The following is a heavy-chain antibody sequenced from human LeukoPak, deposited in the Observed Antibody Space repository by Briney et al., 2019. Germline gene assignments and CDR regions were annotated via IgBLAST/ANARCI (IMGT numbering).Heavy chain of an antibody. D-gene: IGHD3-22*01. CDR3: ARDPIVVVITGGAFDI. Sequence: SQTLSLTCTVSGGSISSSSYYWSWIRQPAGKGLEWIGRIYTSGSTNYNPSLKSRVTISVDTSKNQFSLKLSSVTAADTAVYYCARDPIVVVITGGAFDIWGQGTMVTVSS. CDR2: IYTSGST. V-gene: IGHV4-61*02. J-gene: IGHJ3*02. CDR1: GGSISSSSYY.